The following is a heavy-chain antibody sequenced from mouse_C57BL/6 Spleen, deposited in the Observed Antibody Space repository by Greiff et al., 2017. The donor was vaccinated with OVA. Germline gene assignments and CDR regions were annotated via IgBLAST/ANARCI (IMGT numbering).Heavy chain of an antibody. V-gene: IGHV7-3*01. CDR1: GFTFTDYY. D-gene: IGHD3-2*02. J-gene: IGHJ2*01. Sequence: EVKLVESGGGLVQPGGSLSLSCAASGFTFTDYYMSWVRQPPGKALEWLGFIRNKANGYTTEYSASVKGRFTISRDNSQSILYLQMNALRAEDSATYYCARSSGYVRYFDYWGQGTTLTVSS. CDR2: IRNKANGYTT. CDR3: ARSSGYVRYFDY.